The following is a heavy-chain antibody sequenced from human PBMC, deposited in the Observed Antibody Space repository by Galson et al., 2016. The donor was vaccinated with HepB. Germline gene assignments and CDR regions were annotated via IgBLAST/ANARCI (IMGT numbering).Heavy chain of an antibody. CDR3: ASIPEGGQLLARFDY. CDR1: GFTFSSYS. V-gene: IGHV3-48*01. J-gene: IGHJ4*02. CDR2: IDSGSSII. D-gene: IGHD6-19*01. Sequence: SLRLSCAASGFTFSSYSMNWVRQAPGKGLEWVSYIDSGSSIIYYADSVKGRFTISRDNAKNSLFLQMNSLRAEDTAVYYCASIPEGGQLLARFDYWGQGTLVTVAS.